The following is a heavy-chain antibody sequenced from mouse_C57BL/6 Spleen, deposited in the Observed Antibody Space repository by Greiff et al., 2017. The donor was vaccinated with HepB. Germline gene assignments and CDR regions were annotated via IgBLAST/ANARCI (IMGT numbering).Heavy chain of an antibody. J-gene: IGHJ3*01. V-gene: IGHV3-1*01. CDR2: ISYSGST. CDR1: GYSITSGYD. D-gene: IGHD4-1*01. Sequence: VQLQQSGPGMVKPSQSLSLTCTVTGYSITSGYDWHWIRHFPGNKLEWMGYISYSGSTNYNPSLKSRISITHDTSKNHFFLKLNSVTTEDTATYYCARATNWVAWFAYWGQGTLVTVSA. CDR3: ARATNWVAWFAY.